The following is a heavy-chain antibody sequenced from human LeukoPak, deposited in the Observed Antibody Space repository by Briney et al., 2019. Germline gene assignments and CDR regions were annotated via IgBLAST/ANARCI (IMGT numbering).Heavy chain of an antibody. CDR3: AKTGSWGSSNYYFDY. V-gene: IGHV3-66*02. CDR1: GFTVSSNY. Sequence: PGGSLRLSCAASGFTVSSNYMSWVRQAPGKGLEWVSIIYSGGSTYYADSVKGRFTISRDNSKNTLYLQMNSLRAEDTALYYCAKTGSWGSSNYYFDYWGQGTLVTVSS. CDR2: IYSGGST. J-gene: IGHJ4*02. D-gene: IGHD2-15*01.